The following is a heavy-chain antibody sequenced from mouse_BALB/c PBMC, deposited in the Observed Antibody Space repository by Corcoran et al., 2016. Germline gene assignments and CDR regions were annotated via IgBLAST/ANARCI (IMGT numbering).Heavy chain of an antibody. CDR2: IDPANGNT. D-gene: IGHD2-14*01. J-gene: IGHJ4*01. CDR3: ARSGDRYAYAMDY. V-gene: IGHV14-3*02. CDR1: GFNIKDTY. Sequence: EVQLQQSGAELVKRGASVKLSCIASGFNIKDTYMHWVKQRPEQGLEWIGRIDPANGNTKYDPKFQGKATITADTSSNTAYLQLSSLTSEDTAVYYCARSGDRYAYAMDYWGQGTSVTVSS.